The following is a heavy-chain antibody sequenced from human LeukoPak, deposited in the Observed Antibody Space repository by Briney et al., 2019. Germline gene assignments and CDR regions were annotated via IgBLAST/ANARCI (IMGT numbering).Heavy chain of an antibody. CDR3: AKDGYSYGYFDY. J-gene: IGHJ4*02. V-gene: IGHV3-23*01. D-gene: IGHD5-18*01. CDR2: ISGSGGST. Sequence: QAGGSLRLSCAASGFTFSSYAMSWVRQAPGKGLEWVSAISGSGGSTYYADSVKGRFTISRDNSKNTLYLQMNSLRAEDTAVYYCAKDGYSYGYFDYWGQGTLVTVSS. CDR1: GFTFSSYA.